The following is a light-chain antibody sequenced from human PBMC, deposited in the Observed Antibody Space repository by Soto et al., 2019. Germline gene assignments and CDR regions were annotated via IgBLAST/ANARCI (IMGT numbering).Light chain of an antibody. CDR2: DVS. J-gene: IGLJ2*01. V-gene: IGLV2-14*01. Sequence: QSALTQPASVSGSPGQSITISCTGTSSDVGGYNYVSWYQQHPGKAPKLMIYDVSNRPSGVSNRFSGSKSGNTDSLTISGLQAEDEADYYCSSYTSSSTYVVVGGGTKLTVL. CDR3: SSYTSSSTYVV. CDR1: SSDVGGYNY.